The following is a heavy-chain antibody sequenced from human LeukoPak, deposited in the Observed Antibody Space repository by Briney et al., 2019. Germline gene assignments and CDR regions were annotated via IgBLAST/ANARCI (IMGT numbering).Heavy chain of an antibody. V-gene: IGHV4-30-4*08. Sequence: PSETLSLTCTVSGGSISSSSYYWGWIRQPPGKGLEWIGYIYYSGSTYYNPSLKSRVTISVDTSKNQFSLKLSSVTAADTAVYYCARSSIAVDWYFDLWGRGTLVTVSS. D-gene: IGHD6-19*01. CDR3: ARSSIAVDWYFDL. J-gene: IGHJ2*01. CDR2: IYYSGST. CDR1: GGSISSSSYY.